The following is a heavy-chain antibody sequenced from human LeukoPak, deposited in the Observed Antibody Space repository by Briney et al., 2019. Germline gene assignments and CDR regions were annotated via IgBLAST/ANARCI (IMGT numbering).Heavy chain of an antibody. CDR1: GYTFTDYG. Sequence: ASVKVSCKTSGYTFTDYGISWVRQAPGQGPEGMGWISGYSGNTNCVQKFKGRVTMTTDTSTSTAYMELRSLRSDDTAFYYCARDLSLGRHDYGEPFDYWGQGTLVTVSS. D-gene: IGHD4-17*01. CDR2: ISGYSGNT. V-gene: IGHV1-18*01. J-gene: IGHJ4*02. CDR3: ARDLSLGRHDYGEPFDY.